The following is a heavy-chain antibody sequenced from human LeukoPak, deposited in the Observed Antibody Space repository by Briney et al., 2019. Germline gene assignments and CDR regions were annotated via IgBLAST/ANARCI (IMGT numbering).Heavy chain of an antibody. J-gene: IGHJ4*02. CDR1: EFTFSSYS. Sequence: PGGSLRLSCAASEFTFSSYSMNWVRQAPGKGLEWVSSISSSSSYIYYADSVKGRFTISRDNAKNSLYLQMNSLRAEDTAVYYCARDSTTTVTKGYFDCWGQGTLVTVSS. D-gene: IGHD4-17*01. V-gene: IGHV3-21*01. CDR2: ISSSSSYI. CDR3: ARDSTTTVTKGYFDC.